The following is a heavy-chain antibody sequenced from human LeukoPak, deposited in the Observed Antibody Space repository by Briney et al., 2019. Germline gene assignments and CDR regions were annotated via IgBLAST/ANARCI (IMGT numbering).Heavy chain of an antibody. CDR1: GFTFSSYA. CDR2: ISGSGGST. Sequence: GGSLRLSCAAAGFTFSSYAMSWVRQAPGKGLEWVSAISGSGGSTYYADSVKGRFTISRDNSKNTLYLQMNSLRAEDTAVYYCAKERSDSSSWFDAFDIWGQGTMVTVSS. D-gene: IGHD6-13*01. V-gene: IGHV3-23*01. J-gene: IGHJ3*02. CDR3: AKERSDSSSWFDAFDI.